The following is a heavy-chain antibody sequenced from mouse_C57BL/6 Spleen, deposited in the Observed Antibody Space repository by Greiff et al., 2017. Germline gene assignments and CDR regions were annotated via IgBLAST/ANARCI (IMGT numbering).Heavy chain of an antibody. J-gene: IGHJ2*01. CDR3: TRDDGYLFDY. Sequence: EVKVVESGEGLVKPGGSLKLSCAASGFTFSRYAMSWVRQTPEKRLEWVAYISSGGDYIYYADTVKGRFTISRDNARNTLYLQMSSLKSEDTAMYYCTRDDGYLFDYWGQGTTLTVSS. CDR1: GFTFSRYA. D-gene: IGHD2-3*01. V-gene: IGHV5-9-1*02. CDR2: ISSGGDYI.